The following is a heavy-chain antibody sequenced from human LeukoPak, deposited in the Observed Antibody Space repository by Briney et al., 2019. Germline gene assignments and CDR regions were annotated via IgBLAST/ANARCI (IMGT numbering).Heavy chain of an antibody. CDR2: IWYDGSNK. CDR3: AKDVAPYYYDSSGYPYYFDY. D-gene: IGHD3-22*01. J-gene: IGHJ4*02. Sequence: GRSLRLSCAASGFTFSSYGMHWVRQAPGKGLEWVAVIWYDGSNKCYADSVKGRFTISRDNSKNTLYLQMNSLRAEDTAVYYCAKDVAPYYYDSSGYPYYFDYWGPGTLVTVSS. CDR1: GFTFSSYG. V-gene: IGHV3-33*06.